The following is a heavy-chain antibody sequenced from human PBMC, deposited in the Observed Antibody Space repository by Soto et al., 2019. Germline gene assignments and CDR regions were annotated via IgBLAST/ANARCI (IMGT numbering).Heavy chain of an antibody. CDR3: AKGPSGIAARAGRRYGMDV. J-gene: IGHJ6*02. CDR1: GFTFKNAW. Sequence: GGSLRLSCAASGFTFKNAWMSWVRQAPGRGLEWVGRIESNSDGGTTDYAAPVKGRFTISRDDSKNTLYLQMNSLRAEDTAVYYCAKGPSGIAARAGRRYGMDVWGQGTTVTVSS. CDR2: IESNSDGGTT. V-gene: IGHV3-15*04. D-gene: IGHD6-6*01.